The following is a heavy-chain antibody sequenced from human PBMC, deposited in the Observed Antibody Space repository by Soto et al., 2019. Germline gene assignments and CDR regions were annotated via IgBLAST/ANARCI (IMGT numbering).Heavy chain of an antibody. CDR3: ASSNIAAAPYGMDV. J-gene: IGHJ6*02. V-gene: IGHV1-18*01. D-gene: IGHD6-13*01. CDR2: ISAYNGNT. CDR1: GYTFTSYG. Sequence: ASVKVSCEASGYTFTSYGISWVRQAPGQGLEWMGWISAYNGNTKYSQKFQGRVTITRDTSASTAYMELSSLRSEDTAVYYCASSNIAAAPYGMDVWGQGTTVTVSS.